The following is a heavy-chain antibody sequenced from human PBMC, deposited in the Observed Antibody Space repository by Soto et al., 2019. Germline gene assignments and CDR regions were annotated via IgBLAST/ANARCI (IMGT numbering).Heavy chain of an antibody. D-gene: IGHD3-3*01. V-gene: IGHV1-18*04. CDR1: GYTLTSYG. J-gene: IGHJ4*02. CDR2: ISAYNFNT. CDR3: ARDSSVLRFLEWLLYPHYFAY. Sequence: ASVEVSCKSSGYTLTSYGISWVRQAPGQVLEWMGWISAYNFNTNYAQKLHGRVTMHTDTSTSTAYMELRSLRSDDTAVYYCARDSSVLRFLEWLLYPHYFAYWGQGTLVTVS.